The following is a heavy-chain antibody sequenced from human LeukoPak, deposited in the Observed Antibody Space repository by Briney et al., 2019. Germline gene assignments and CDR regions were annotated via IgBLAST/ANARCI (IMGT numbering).Heavy chain of an antibody. Sequence: GGSLRLSCAASGFTFSSYGMSWVRQAPGKGLEWVSYISFGSRTIYYADSVKGRFTISRDNSKNTLYLQMNSLRAEDTAVYYCAKELLRTRIAAARLDYWGQGTLVTVSS. CDR2: ISFGSRTI. J-gene: IGHJ4*02. D-gene: IGHD6-13*01. V-gene: IGHV3-48*01. CDR3: AKELLRTRIAAARLDY. CDR1: GFTFSSYG.